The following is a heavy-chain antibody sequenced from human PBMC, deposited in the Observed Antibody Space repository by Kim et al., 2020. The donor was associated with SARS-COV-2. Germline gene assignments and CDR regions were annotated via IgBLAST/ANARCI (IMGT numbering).Heavy chain of an antibody. Sequence: GGSLRLSCAASGFTFSSYGMHWVRQAPGKGLEWVAVIWYDGSNKYYADSVKGRFTISRDNSKNTLYLQMNSLRAEDTAVYYCARERIVATNWFDPWGQGTLVTVSS. V-gene: IGHV3-33*01. CDR2: IWYDGSNK. CDR3: ARERIVATNWFDP. J-gene: IGHJ5*02. D-gene: IGHD5-12*01. CDR1: GFTFSSYG.